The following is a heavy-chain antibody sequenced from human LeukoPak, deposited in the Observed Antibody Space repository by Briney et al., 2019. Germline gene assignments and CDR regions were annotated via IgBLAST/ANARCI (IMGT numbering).Heavy chain of an antibody. Sequence: SETLSLTCTVSGGSISSYYWSWIRQPPGKGLEWIGYIYYSGSTNYNPSLKSRVTISVDTSKNQFSLKLSSVTAADTAVYYCARLTVMVTPDYGGRGPLVTVPS. CDR3: ARLTVMVTPDY. D-gene: IGHD5-18*01. V-gene: IGHV4-59*01. J-gene: IGHJ4*02. CDR1: GGSISSYY. CDR2: IYYSGST.